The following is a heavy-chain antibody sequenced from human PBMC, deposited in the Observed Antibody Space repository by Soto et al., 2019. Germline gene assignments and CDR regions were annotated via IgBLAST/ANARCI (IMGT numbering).Heavy chain of an antibody. CDR2: ISGSGGST. Sequence: GGSLRLSCSASGFTFSSYAMSWVRQAPGKGLEWVSAISGSGGSTYYAESVKGRFTISRDNSKNTLYLQMKSLRAEDPAVYYCATHITRTAFDCWGRGTMVTVSS. CDR1: GFTFSSYA. J-gene: IGHJ4*02. CDR3: ATHITRTAFDC. D-gene: IGHD1-7*01. V-gene: IGHV3-23*01.